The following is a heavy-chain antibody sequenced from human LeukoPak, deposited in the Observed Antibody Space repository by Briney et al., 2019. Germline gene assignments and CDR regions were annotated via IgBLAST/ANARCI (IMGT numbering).Heavy chain of an antibody. CDR3: ARVGHYYESSGYLRYYFGLDV. D-gene: IGHD3-22*01. Sequence: GGSLRLSCAASGFTFSSYSMNWVRQAPGKGLEWVSSISSSSSYIYYAGSVKGRFTISRDNAKTSLFLQMNSLRVEDTAVYYYARVGHYYESSGYLRYYFGLDVWGPGTTVTVSS. CDR1: GFTFSSYS. V-gene: IGHV3-21*04. CDR2: ISSSSSYI. J-gene: IGHJ6*02.